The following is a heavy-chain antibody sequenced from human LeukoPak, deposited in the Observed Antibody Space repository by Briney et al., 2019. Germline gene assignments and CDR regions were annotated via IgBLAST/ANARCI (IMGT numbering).Heavy chain of an antibody. D-gene: IGHD4-23*01. V-gene: IGHV1-24*01. CDR2: FDPEDGET. J-gene: IGHJ3*01. CDR1: GYTLTELS. CDR3: ARDMNTRVTPISYAFDL. Sequence: ASVKVSCKVSGYTLTELSMHWVRQAPGKGLEWMGGFDPEDGETIYAQKFQGRVTMTEDTSTDTAYMELSSLRSEDTAVYYCARDMNTRVTPISYAFDLWGQGTMVTVSS.